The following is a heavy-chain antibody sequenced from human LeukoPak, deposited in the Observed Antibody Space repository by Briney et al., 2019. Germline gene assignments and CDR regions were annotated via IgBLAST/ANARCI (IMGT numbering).Heavy chain of an antibody. CDR2: IYYSGST. CDR3: ARVSLEPKGSGYPNWFDP. Sequence: KPSETLSLTCTVSGGSISSYYWSWIRQPPGKGLEWIGYIYYSGSTNYNPSLKSRVTISVDTSKNQFSLKLSSVTAADTAVYYCARVSLEPKGSGYPNWFDPWGQGTLVTVSS. D-gene: IGHD3-3*01. CDR1: GGSISSYY. V-gene: IGHV4-59*01. J-gene: IGHJ5*02.